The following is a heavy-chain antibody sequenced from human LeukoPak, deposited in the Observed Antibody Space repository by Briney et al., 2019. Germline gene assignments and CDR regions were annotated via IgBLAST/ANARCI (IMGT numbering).Heavy chain of an antibody. V-gene: IGHV1-2*02. CDR2: INPNSGGT. CDR3: ARWPVTTLLLDY. CDR1: GYTFTSYG. Sequence: ASVKVSCKASGYTFTSYGISWVRQAPGQGLEWMGWINPNSGGTNYAQKFQGRVTMTRDTSISTAYMELSRLRSDDTAVYYCARWPVTTLLLDYWGQGTLVTVSS. J-gene: IGHJ4*02. D-gene: IGHD4-17*01.